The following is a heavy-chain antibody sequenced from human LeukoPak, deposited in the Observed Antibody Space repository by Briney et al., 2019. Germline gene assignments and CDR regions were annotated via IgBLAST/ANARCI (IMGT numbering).Heavy chain of an antibody. V-gene: IGHV3-74*01. Sequence: GGSLRLSCAASGFTFTNYWTHWVRQIPGKGLVWVSHINNDGTNTFYADSVRGRFTISRDNVRNTVYLQMNSLRAEDTALYYCARDGSYDYWGQGTLVIVSS. CDR2: INNDGTNT. CDR3: ARDGSYDY. J-gene: IGHJ4*02. CDR1: GFTFTNYW.